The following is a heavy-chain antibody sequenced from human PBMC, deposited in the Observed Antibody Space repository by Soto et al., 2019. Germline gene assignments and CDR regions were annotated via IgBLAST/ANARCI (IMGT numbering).Heavy chain of an antibody. V-gene: IGHV1-8*01. CDR2: MNPNSGNT. J-gene: IGHJ4*02. CDR1: GYTFTSYD. Sequence: QVQLVQSGAEVKKPGASVKVSCKASGYTFTSYDINWVRQATGQGLEWMGWMNPNSGNTGYAQKFQGRVTMTRNTSISTAYMELSSLRSEDTAVYYGARGPFHPSIWESARRPYSYYFDYWGQGTLVTVSS. D-gene: IGHD3-16*01. CDR3: ARGPFHPSIWESARRPYSYYFDY.